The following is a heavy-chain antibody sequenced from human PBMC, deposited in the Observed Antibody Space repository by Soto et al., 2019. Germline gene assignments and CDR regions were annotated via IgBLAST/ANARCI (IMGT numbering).Heavy chain of an antibody. CDR1: GFTFSSSD. V-gene: IGHV3-13*01. CDR2: IGRGGDT. Sequence: LRLSCAASGFTFSSSDMHWVRHVTGKGLEWVSAIGRGGDTYYPGSVKGRFTISRENAKNSLYLQMNNLRAGDTAVYYCARELADAVTTAWYFDLWGRGTLVTVSS. D-gene: IGHD4-17*01. J-gene: IGHJ2*01. CDR3: ARELADAVTTAWYFDL.